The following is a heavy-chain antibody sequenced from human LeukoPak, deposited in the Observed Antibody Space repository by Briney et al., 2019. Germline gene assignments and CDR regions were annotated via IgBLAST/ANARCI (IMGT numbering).Heavy chain of an antibody. J-gene: IGHJ6*02. Sequence: ASVKVSCKASGYTFTSYYMRWVRQAPGQGLEWMGIINPSGGSTSYAQKFQGRVTMTRDTSTSTVYMELSSLRSEDTAVYYCARDHSKWELPRAYYGMDVWGQGTTVTVSS. CDR1: GYTFTSYY. D-gene: IGHD1-26*01. V-gene: IGHV1-46*01. CDR2: INPSGGST. CDR3: ARDHSKWELPRAYYGMDV.